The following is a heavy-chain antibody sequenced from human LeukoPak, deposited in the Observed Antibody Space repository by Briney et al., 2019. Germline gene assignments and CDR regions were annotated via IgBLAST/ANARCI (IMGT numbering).Heavy chain of an antibody. Sequence: PGGSLRLSCAASGFTFSSYGMHWVRQAPGKGLEWVAIISYDGTYKYYAGSVKGRFTISRDNSKNTLYLQMNSLRAEDTAVYYCAKSLGYCSSTSCYGNDYWGQGTLVTVSS. D-gene: IGHD2-2*01. CDR3: AKSLGYCSSTSCYGNDY. CDR1: GFTFSSYG. V-gene: IGHV3-30*18. CDR2: ISYDGTYK. J-gene: IGHJ4*02.